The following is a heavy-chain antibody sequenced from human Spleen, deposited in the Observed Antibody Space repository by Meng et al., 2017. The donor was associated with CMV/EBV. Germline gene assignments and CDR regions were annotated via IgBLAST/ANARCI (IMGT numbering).Heavy chain of an antibody. CDR1: FSFSSYG. CDR3: ARDPTTPPYSSGWGFDY. Sequence: FSFSSYGMHWVLQAPGKGLEWVAVISYDGNNKYYADSVKGRFTISRDNSKNTLYLQMNSLRAEDTAVYYCARDPTTPPYSSGWGFDYWGQGTLVTVSS. V-gene: IGHV3-30*19. CDR2: ISYDGNNK. J-gene: IGHJ4*02. D-gene: IGHD6-19*01.